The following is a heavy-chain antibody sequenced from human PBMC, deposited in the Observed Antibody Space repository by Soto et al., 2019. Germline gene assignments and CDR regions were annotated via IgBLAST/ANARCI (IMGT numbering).Heavy chain of an antibody. V-gene: IGHV5-51*01. Sequence: SLKISCRGSGYSFTSYWICWVRQMPGKGLEWMGIIYPGDSDTRYSPSFQGQVTISADKSISTAYLQWSSLKASDTAMYYCARSSKYYDYVWGSYRRGDAFDIWGQGTMVTVSS. J-gene: IGHJ3*02. CDR1: GYSFTSYW. D-gene: IGHD3-16*02. CDR3: ARSSKYYDYVWGSYRRGDAFDI. CDR2: IYPGDSDT.